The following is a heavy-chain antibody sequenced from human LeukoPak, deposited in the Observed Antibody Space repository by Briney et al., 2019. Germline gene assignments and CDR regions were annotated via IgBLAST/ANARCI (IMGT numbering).Heavy chain of an antibody. CDR1: GYTFSSYD. Sequence: GASVKVSCKASGYTFSSYDINWVRQATGQGLEWMGWMNPNSGYTGYAQKFQGRVIMTRNTSISTAYMELSSLRSEDTAMYYCARGAGGAAASDYWGQGTLVTVSS. CDR3: ARGAGGAAASDY. CDR2: MNPNSGYT. J-gene: IGHJ4*02. V-gene: IGHV1-8*01. D-gene: IGHD6-13*01.